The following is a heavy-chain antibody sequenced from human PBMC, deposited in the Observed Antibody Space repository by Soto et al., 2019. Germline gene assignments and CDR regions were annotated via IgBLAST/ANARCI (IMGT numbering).Heavy chain of an antibody. Sequence: SEALSLTCSASSDSMNRGGYYWSWIRQHPGKGLEWIGYIYSNGDNYYNPSLKSRVTISVDTSKNQFSLNLTSVTAADTAVYYCARRGGSSSGYYYYAMDVWGQGTTVPVSS. D-gene: IGHD6-6*01. CDR2: IYSNGDN. CDR1: SDSMNRGGYY. V-gene: IGHV4-31*03. J-gene: IGHJ6*02. CDR3: ARRGGSSSGYYYYAMDV.